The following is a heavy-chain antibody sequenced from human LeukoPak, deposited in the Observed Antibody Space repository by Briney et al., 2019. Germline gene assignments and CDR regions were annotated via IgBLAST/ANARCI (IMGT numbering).Heavy chain of an antibody. CDR2: INHSGST. CDR3: ARGASDGYNLYFDY. V-gene: IGHV4-34*01. Sequence: PSETLSLTCAVYGGSFSSYYWSWIRQPPGKGLEWIGEINHSGSTNYNPSLKSRVTILVDTSKNQFSLKLSSVTAADTAVYYCARGASDGYNLYFDYWGQGTLVTVSS. D-gene: IGHD5-24*01. CDR1: GGSFSSYY. J-gene: IGHJ4*02.